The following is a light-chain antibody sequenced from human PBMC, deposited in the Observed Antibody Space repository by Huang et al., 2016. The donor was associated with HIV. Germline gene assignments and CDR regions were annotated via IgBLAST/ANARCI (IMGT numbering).Light chain of an antibody. CDR2: GAS. J-gene: IGKJ2*01. V-gene: IGKV3-15*01. Sequence: EMVMAQSPATLSVSPGERVTLSCMASQTINSNLAWYQQKPGQAPRLLIYGASTRATGVPVRFSGSGSGTEFTLTISSLQSEDFAVYYCQQYNNWPPYTFGQGTKLETK. CDR1: QTINSN. CDR3: QQYNNWPPYT.